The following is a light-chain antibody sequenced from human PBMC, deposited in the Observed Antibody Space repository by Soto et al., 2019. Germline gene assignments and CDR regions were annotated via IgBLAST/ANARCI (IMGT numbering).Light chain of an antibody. Sequence: DIVMTQSPDSLAVSLGERATINCKSSQNILYSSNNKNYLAWYQQKPGQPPKLLIYWASTRESGVPDRFSGSGSGTDFTLTISSLQDEDVAGYYCQQYYITPQTFGQGTKLEIK. CDR1: QNILYSSNNKNY. J-gene: IGKJ2*01. V-gene: IGKV4-1*01. CDR2: WAS. CDR3: QQYYITPQT.